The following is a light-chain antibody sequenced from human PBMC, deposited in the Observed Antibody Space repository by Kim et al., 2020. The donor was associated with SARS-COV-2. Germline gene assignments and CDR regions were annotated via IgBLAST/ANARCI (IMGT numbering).Light chain of an antibody. CDR3: QAWDSGDVL. CDR1: NFGNKY. J-gene: IGLJ3*02. V-gene: IGLV3-1*01. Sequence: SYELTQPPSESVSPGQTASITCSGDNFGNKYISWYQKKSGQSPVVVIFQDDKRPSGIPERFSGSTSDNTATLTISGIQARDEADYYCQAWDSGDVLLVGG. CDR2: QDD.